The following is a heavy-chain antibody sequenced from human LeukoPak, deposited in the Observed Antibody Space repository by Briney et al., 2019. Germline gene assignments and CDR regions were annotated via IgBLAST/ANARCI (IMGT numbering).Heavy chain of an antibody. D-gene: IGHD6-13*01. CDR1: GGSISSYY. V-gene: IGHV4-59*01. CDR3: ARAVGSSWYLGYYFDY. Sequence: SATLSLTCTVSGGSISSYYWSWIRQPPGKRLEWIGYIYYSGSTNYNPSLKSRVTISVDTTKIQFSLKLSSVTAADTAVYYCARAVGSSWYLGYYFDYWGQGTLVTVSS. J-gene: IGHJ4*02. CDR2: IYYSGST.